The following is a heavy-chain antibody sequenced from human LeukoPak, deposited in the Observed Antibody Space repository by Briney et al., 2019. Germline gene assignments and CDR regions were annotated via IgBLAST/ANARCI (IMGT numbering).Heavy chain of an antibody. CDR2: IRYDGSNK. J-gene: IGHJ5*02. D-gene: IGHD3-10*01. Sequence: GGSLRLSCAAPGFTFSSYGMHWVRQAPGKGLEWVAFIRYDGSNKYYADSVKGRFTISRDNSKNTLYLQMNSLRAEDTAVYYCARERAGSGSTPWGQGTLVTVSS. CDR3: ARERAGSGSTP. V-gene: IGHV3-30*02. CDR1: GFTFSSYG.